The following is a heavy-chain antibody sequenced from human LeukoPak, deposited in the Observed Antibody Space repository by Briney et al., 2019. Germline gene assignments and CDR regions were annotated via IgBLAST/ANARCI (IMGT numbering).Heavy chain of an antibody. CDR2: ISSSSSTI. D-gene: IGHD6-19*01. Sequence: GGSLRLSCAASGFTFSAYGMTWVRQAPGKGLEWVSYISSSSSTIYYADSVKGRFTISRDNAKNSLYLQMNSLRAEDTAVYYCARDAWEQWLARRLYYYYMDVWGKGTTVTVSS. V-gene: IGHV3-48*01. J-gene: IGHJ6*03. CDR3: ARDAWEQWLARRLYYYYMDV. CDR1: GFTFSAYG.